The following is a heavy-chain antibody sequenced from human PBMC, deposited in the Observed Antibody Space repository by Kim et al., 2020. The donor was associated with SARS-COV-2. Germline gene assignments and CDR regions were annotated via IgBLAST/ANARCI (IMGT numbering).Heavy chain of an antibody. CDR3: ATGQGSRIYSGYDWDYYYGMDV. Sequence: ASVKVSCKASGYTFTGYYMHWVRQAPGQGLEWMGWINPNSGGTNYAQKFQGWVTMTRDTSISTAYMELSSLRSDDTAVYYCATGQGSRIYSGYDWDYYYGMDVGGRGTTVTVSS. CDR1: GYTFTGYY. D-gene: IGHD5-12*01. V-gene: IGHV1-2*04. CDR2: INPNSGGT. J-gene: IGHJ6*02.